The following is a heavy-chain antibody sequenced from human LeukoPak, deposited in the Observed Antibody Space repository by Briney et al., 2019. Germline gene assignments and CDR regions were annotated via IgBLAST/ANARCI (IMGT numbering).Heavy chain of an antibody. CDR3: ARGYYGSGSRLFDY. CDR1: GGSISSGGYY. Sequence: SETLSLTCTVSGGSISSGGYYWSWIRQPAGKGLEWIGRIYTSGSTNYNPSLKSRVTISVDTSKNQFSLKLSSVTAADTAVYYCARGYYGSGSRLFDYWGQGTLITVSS. V-gene: IGHV4-61*02. CDR2: IYTSGST. J-gene: IGHJ4*02. D-gene: IGHD3-10*01.